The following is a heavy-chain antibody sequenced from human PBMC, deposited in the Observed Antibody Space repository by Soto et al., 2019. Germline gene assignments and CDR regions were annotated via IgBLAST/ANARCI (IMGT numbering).Heavy chain of an antibody. V-gene: IGHV1-18*01. D-gene: IGHD5-12*01. CDR2: IRAYNGNT. CDR3: ARSRLLSEEGSCYGMAV. J-gene: IGHJ6*01. Sequence: VKVSCKASGYAFNSYGLSWARQAPGKGLEWRGWIRAYNGNTNYAQKRQGRAPMTTDTSTSTAYLELRSLRSDDTAVHYGARSRLLSEEGSCYGMAVSKEGTTFTVSS. CDR1: GYAFNSYG.